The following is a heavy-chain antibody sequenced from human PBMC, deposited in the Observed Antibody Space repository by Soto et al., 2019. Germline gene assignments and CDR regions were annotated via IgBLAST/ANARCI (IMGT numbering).Heavy chain of an antibody. CDR3: ARDGPRVAAAHFNGFNL. D-gene: IGHD2-15*01. J-gene: IGHJ5*02. CDR1: GYRFNSYW. CDR2: LDPNYYEK. V-gene: IGHV5-10-1*01. Sequence: PGEPPTISCKDSGYRFNSYWISWVRQMPGESLEWMGRLDPNYYEKKYSPSFEGQVNISAHRSINTAYVEWSRLKAAGTAMYYRARDGPRVAAAHFNGFNLWGQGTLVTVSS.